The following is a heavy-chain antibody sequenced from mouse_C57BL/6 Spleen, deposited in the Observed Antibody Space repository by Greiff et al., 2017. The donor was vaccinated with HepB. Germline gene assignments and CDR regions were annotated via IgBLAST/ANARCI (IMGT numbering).Heavy chain of an antibody. J-gene: IGHJ1*03. Sequence: QVQLQQPGAELVRPGSSVKLSCKASGYTFTSYWMHWVKQRPIQGLEWIGNIDPSVSETHYNQKFKDKATLTVDKSSSTAYMQLSSLTSEDSAVYYCARRGHSVGYFDVWGTGTTVTVSS. CDR1: GYTFTSYW. V-gene: IGHV1-52*01. CDR3: ARRGHSVGYFDV. CDR2: IDPSVSET.